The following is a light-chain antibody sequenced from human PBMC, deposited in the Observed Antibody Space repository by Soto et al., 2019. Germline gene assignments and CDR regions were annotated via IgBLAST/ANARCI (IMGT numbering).Light chain of an antibody. V-gene: IGKV3-11*01. J-gene: IGKJ4*01. CDR1: QTVSSF. CDR3: QQRSNWPLT. CDR2: DSS. Sequence: VLTQSPATLSLSPGERATLSCRASQTVSSFLAWYQQKPGQAPRLLIHDSSDRATGIPARFSGSGSGTDFTLTISSLEPEDVVVYYCQQRSNWPLTFGGGTRVEI.